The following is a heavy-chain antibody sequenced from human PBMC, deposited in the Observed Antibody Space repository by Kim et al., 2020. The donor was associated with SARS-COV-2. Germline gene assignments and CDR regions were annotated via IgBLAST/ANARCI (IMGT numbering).Heavy chain of an antibody. J-gene: IGHJ4*02. V-gene: IGHV3-48*03. Sequence: GGSLRLSCAASGFTFSSYEMNWVRQAPGKGLEWVSYISSSGSTIYYADSVKGRFTISRDNAKNSLYLQMNSLRAEDTAVYYCARDFITEQQLALDYWGQGTLVTVSS. D-gene: IGHD6-13*01. CDR3: ARDFITEQQLALDY. CDR2: ISSSGSTI. CDR1: GFTFSSYE.